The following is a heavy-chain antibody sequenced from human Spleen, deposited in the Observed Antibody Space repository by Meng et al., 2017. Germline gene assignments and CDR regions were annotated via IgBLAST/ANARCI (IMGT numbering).Heavy chain of an antibody. D-gene: IGHD4-17*01. CDR3: ARGPISVTHDFDS. Sequence: QVQLGQSGAGVKKPGASVKVSCKASVYTFSSYDINWVRQATGQGLEWMGWMNPNSGNTGYAQKFQGRVTMTRNTSISTAYMELSSLRSDDTAVYYCARGPISVTHDFDSWGQGTLVTVSS. V-gene: IGHV1-8*01. CDR1: VYTFSSYD. J-gene: IGHJ4*02. CDR2: MNPNSGNT.